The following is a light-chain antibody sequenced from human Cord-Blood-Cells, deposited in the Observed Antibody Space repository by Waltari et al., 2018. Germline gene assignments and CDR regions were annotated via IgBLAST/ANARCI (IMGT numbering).Light chain of an antibody. CDR2: WVS. Sequence: DIVMTQSPDSLAVSLGERATINCKSSQSVLYSSNNKNYLAWYQQKPGQHPKLLIYWVSTREDGVPDRFSGSGSGRDFTLTISILQAEDGAVYYCQQYYSTPYTFGQGIKLEIK. CDR1: QSVLYSSNNKNY. V-gene: IGKV4-1*01. J-gene: IGKJ2*01. CDR3: QQYYSTPYT.